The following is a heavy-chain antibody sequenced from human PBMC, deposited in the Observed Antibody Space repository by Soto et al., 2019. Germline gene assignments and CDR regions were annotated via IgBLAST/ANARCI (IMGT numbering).Heavy chain of an antibody. D-gene: IGHD2-21*01. CDR2: IYWDDDK. CDR3: ARLVVAIINDYFDS. Sequence: QITLKESGPTLVKPTQTLTLTCTFSGFSLSSSGVGVGWIRQPPGKALEWLTFIYWDDDKRYSPSLKSRLTNPHDTSKDQVFLTLTNMDPLDTATYYCARLVVAIINDYFDSWGQGTLLTFSS. CDR1: GFSLSSSGVG. V-gene: IGHV2-5*02. J-gene: IGHJ4*02.